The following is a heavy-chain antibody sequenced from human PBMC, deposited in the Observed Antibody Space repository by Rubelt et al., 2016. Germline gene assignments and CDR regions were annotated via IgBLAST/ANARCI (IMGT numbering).Heavy chain of an antibody. CDR1: GGSISSYY. Sequence: QVQLQESGPGLVKPSETLFLTCTVSGGSISSYYWSWIRQHPGKGLEWIGYIYYSGSTYYNPSLKSRVTISVDTSKNQFSLKLSSVTAADTAVYYCARDHNSYGMDVWGQGTTVTVSS. CDR3: ARDHNSYGMDV. CDR2: IYYSGST. D-gene: IGHD2/OR15-2a*01. J-gene: IGHJ6*02. V-gene: IGHV4-59*06.